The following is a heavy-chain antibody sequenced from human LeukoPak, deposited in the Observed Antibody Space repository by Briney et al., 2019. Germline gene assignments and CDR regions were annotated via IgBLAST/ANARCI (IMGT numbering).Heavy chain of an antibody. CDR2: IFYTGNT. CDR3: SRHVNTFDY. Sequence: SETLSLSCRVSGGSISSRNNYWGWIRQPPGKGREWIGSIFYTGNTYYNPSLRSRVTMSVATSKNHFSLNLSSVTAADMAVYYCSRHVNTFDYWGQGALVTVSS. V-gene: IGHV4-39*01. J-gene: IGHJ4*02. CDR1: GGSISSRNNY.